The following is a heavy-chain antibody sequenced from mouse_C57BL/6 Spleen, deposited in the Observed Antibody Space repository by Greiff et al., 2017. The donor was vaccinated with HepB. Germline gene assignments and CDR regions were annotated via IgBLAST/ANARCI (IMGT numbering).Heavy chain of an antibody. CDR1: GYTFTSYW. V-gene: IGHV1-64*01. D-gene: IGHD2-12*01. CDR2: IHPNSGST. J-gene: IGHJ1*03. CDR3: AYDGEYFDV. Sequence: VQLQQPGAELVKPGASVKVSCKASGYTFTSYWMHWVKQRPGQGLEWIGMIHPNSGSTNYNEKFKSKATLTVDKSSSTAYMQLSSLTSEDSAVYYCAYDGEYFDVWGTGTTVTVSS.